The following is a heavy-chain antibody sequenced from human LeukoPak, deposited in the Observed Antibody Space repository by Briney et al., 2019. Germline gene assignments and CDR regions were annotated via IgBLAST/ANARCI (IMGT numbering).Heavy chain of an antibody. D-gene: IGHD2-2*01. CDR3: ARAAQYQLLLH. CDR1: GYTFTSYG. CDR2: ISAYNGNT. V-gene: IGHV1-18*01. J-gene: IGHJ4*02. Sequence: GASVKVSCKASGYTFTSYGITWVRQAPGQGLEWMGWISAYNGNTNYAQKLQGRVTMTTDTSTSTAYLDLRSLRSDDTAVYYCARAAQYQLLLHWGQGTLVTVSS.